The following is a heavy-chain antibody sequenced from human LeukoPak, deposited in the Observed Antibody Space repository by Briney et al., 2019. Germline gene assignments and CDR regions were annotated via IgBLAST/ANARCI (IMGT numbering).Heavy chain of an antibody. CDR2: INPNSGGT. D-gene: IGHD2-2*02. V-gene: IGHV1-2*02. Sequence: GASVKVSCKASGYTFTGYYMHWVRQAPGQGLEWMGWINPNSGGTNHAQKFQGRVTMTRDTSISTAYMELSRLRSDDTAVYYCARGYCSSTSCYSAFDIWGQGTMVTVSS. CDR3: ARGYCSSTSCYSAFDI. CDR1: GYTFTGYY. J-gene: IGHJ3*02.